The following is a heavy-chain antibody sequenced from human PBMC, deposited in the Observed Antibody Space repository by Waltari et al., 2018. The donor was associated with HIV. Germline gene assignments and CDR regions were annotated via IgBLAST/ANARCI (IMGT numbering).Heavy chain of an antibody. D-gene: IGHD4-17*01. CDR1: GFTFSTYT. CDR3: ARGLTTVSRGIGY. Sequence: EVQLVESGGGLVKPGGSLRLSCAASGFTFSTYTMNWVRQTPGKGLEWVSSISSGSSYIYYADSVRGRFTISRDNAVNSLYLEMNSLRVDDTAVYYCARGLTTVSRGIGYWGQGTLVTVSS. J-gene: IGHJ4*02. CDR2: ISSGSSYI. V-gene: IGHV3-21*01.